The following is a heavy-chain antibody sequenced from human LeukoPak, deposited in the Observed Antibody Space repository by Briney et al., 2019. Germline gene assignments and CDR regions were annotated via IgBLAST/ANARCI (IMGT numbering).Heavy chain of an antibody. Sequence: PSETLSLTCAVYGGSFSGYYWSWIRQPPGKGLEWIGEINHSGSTNYNPSLKSRVTISVDTSKNQFSLKLSSVTAADTAVYYCAAARDSSGTGKRVDYWGQGTLVTVSS. V-gene: IGHV4-34*01. CDR2: INHSGST. J-gene: IGHJ4*02. CDR1: GGSFSGYY. CDR3: AAARDSSGTGKRVDY. D-gene: IGHD3-22*01.